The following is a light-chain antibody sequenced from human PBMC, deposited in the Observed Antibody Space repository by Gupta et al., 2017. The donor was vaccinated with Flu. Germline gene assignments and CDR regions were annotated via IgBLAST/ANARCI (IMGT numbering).Light chain of an antibody. V-gene: IGKV3-15*01. CDR2: GAS. CDR3: QQYKNWPRG. J-gene: IGKJ4*01. CDR1: QSVATN. Sequence: ETVMTQSPATLSVSPEERATLSCRASQSVATNLAWYQQKPGQASRLLIYGASTRATGVPARFSGSGSGTEFTLTISSLQSEDFAVYYCQQYKNWPRGFGGGTKVEIK.